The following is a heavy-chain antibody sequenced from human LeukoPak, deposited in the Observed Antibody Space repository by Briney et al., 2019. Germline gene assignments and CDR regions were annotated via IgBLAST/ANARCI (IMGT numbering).Heavy chain of an antibody. D-gene: IGHD6-13*01. CDR1: GFTFSSYG. J-gene: IGHJ4*02. CDR3: AKDTAAAGFDY. V-gene: IGHV3-30*18. CDR2: ISYDGSNK. Sequence: PGGSLRLSCAASGFTFSSYGMHWVRQAPGKGLEWVAVISYDGSNKYYADSVKGRFTISRDNSKNTLYLQMNSLRAEDTAVYYCAKDTAAAGFDYWGQGTLVTVFS.